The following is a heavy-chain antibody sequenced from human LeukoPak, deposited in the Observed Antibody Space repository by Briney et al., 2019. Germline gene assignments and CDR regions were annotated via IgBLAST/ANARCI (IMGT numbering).Heavy chain of an antibody. Sequence: ASVKVSCKASGGTFSSYAFSWVRQAPGQGLEWMGGIIPIFGTANYAQKFQGRVTITADESTSTAYMELSSLRSEDTAVYYCARRGYCSSTSCYLLYFDYWGQGTLVTVSS. V-gene: IGHV1-69*13. CDR3: ARRGYCSSTSCYLLYFDY. D-gene: IGHD2-2*01. CDR1: GGTFSSYA. J-gene: IGHJ4*02. CDR2: IIPIFGTA.